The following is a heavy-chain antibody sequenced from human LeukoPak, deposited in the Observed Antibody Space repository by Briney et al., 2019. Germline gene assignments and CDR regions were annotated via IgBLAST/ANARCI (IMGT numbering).Heavy chain of an antibody. D-gene: IGHD6-25*01. V-gene: IGHV4-34*01. CDR1: GGSFSGYY. J-gene: IGHJ4*02. Sequence: NASETLSLTCAVYGGSFSGYYWSWIRQPPGKGLEWIGEINHSGSTNYNPSLKSRVTISVDTSKNQFSLNLNSATAADTAVYYCARIPATWGQGTLVTVSS. CDR3: ARIPAT. CDR2: INHSGST.